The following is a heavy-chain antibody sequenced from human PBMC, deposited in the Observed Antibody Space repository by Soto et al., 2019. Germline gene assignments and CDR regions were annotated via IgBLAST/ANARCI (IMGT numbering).Heavy chain of an antibody. D-gene: IGHD5-12*01. CDR1: GFTVTSNY. CDR3: ARAVRSGYNYYYYNGMDV. J-gene: IGHJ6*02. CDR2: ISVAGTA. Sequence: GGSLRLSCAASGFTVTSNYITWVRQATGKGLEWVSVISVAGTAHYAESVKGRVTVTRDKSENTVYLQMDSLRAEDTAVYYCARAVRSGYNYYYYNGMDVWGQGTTVTVSS. V-gene: IGHV3-53*01.